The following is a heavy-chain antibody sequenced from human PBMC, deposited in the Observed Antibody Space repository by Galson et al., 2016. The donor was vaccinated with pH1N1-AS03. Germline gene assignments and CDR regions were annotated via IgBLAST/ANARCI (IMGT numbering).Heavy chain of an antibody. CDR3: ASAGYHTPGYHY. V-gene: IGHV4-59*04. Sequence: LRLSCAASGFTINNNYMRWVRQPPGKGLEWIGSINYSGSTYYNPSLNSRVTMSIDKSNNQFSLNLGSVTAADTAVYFCASAGYHTPGYHYWGQGALVTVSS. D-gene: IGHD3-16*02. CDR1: GFTINNNY. CDR2: INYSGST. J-gene: IGHJ4*02.